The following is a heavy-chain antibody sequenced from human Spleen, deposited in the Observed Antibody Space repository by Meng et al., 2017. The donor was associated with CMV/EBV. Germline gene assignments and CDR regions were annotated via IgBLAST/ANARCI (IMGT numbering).Heavy chain of an antibody. D-gene: IGHD3-3*01. J-gene: IGHJ5*02. CDR2: IHHSGTT. Sequence: GSLRLSCTVSGGSISSYYWSWIRQPPGKGLEWIGYIHHSGTTNYNPSLKSRVTISEDTSKNQFSLKLSSVTAADTAVYYCASTKISIFGVVTFETASYNWFDPWGQGTLVTVSS. CDR1: GGSISSYY. V-gene: IGHV4-59*01. CDR3: ASTKISIFGVVTFETASYNWFDP.